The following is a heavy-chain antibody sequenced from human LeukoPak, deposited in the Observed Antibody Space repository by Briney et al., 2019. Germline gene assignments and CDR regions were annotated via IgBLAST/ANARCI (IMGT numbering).Heavy chain of an antibody. J-gene: IGHJ4*02. CDR3: ARGEGLRLGELSPLSDY. V-gene: IGHV3-30*04. CDR2: ISYDGSNK. CDR1: GFTFSSYA. D-gene: IGHD3-16*02. Sequence: GGSLRLSCAASGFTFSSYAMHWVRQAPGKGLEWVAVISYDGSNKYYADSVKGRFTISRDNSKNTLYLQMNSLRAEDTAVYYCARGEGLRLGELSPLSDYWGQGTLVTVSS.